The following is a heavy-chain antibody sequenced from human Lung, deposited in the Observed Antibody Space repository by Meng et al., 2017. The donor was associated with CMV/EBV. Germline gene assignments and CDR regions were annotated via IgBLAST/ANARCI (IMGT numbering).Heavy chain of an antibody. CDR2: IIPIFGTA. CDR3: ARDPPRGYSYGWDDY. D-gene: IGHD5-18*01. CDR1: GGTFSSYA. Sequence: SVXVSXKASGGTFSSYAISWVRQAPGQGLEWMGGIIPIFGTANYAQKFLGRVTITTDESTSTAYMELSSLRSEDTAVYYCARDPPRGYSYGWDDYWGQGTXVTVYS. J-gene: IGHJ4*02. V-gene: IGHV1-69*05.